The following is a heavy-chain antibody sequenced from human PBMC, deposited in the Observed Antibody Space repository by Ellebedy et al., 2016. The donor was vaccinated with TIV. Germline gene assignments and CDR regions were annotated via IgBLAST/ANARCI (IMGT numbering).Heavy chain of an antibody. CDR2: IIPIFGTA. CDR3: ARGLVVVVAASGSWFDP. V-gene: IGHV1-69*13. Sequence: SVKVSCXASGGTFSSHAISWVRQAPGQGLEWMGGIIPIFGTANYAQKFQGRVTITADESTSTAYMELSSLRSEDTAVYYCARGLVVVVAASGSWFDPWGQGTLVTVSS. D-gene: IGHD2-15*01. CDR1: GGTFSSHA. J-gene: IGHJ5*02.